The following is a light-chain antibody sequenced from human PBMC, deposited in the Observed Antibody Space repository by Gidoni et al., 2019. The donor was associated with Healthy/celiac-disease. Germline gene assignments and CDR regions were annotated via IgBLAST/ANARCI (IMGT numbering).Light chain of an antibody. CDR2: WAS. Sequence: DIVMTQSPDSRAVSLGERATINCKSSQSVLYSSNNKNYLAWYQQKPGQPPKLLIYWASTRESGVPDRFSVRVSGTDFTLSISSLQAEDVAVSYCQQYYSPPWTFGQGTKVEIK. CDR1: QSVLYSSNNKNY. V-gene: IGKV4-1*01. CDR3: QQYYSPPWT. J-gene: IGKJ1*01.